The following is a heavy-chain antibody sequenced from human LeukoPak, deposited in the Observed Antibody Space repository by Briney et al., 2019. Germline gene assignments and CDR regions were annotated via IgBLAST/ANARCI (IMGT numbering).Heavy chain of an antibody. CDR3: ARHPQGYCSSTSCENDAFDI. J-gene: IGHJ3*02. Sequence: SGTLSLTCAVSGYSISSGYYWGWIRQPPGKGLEWIGSIYHSGSTYYNPSLKSRVTISVDTSKNQFSLKLSSVTAADTAVYYCARHPQGYCSSTSCENDAFDIWGQGTMVTVSS. D-gene: IGHD2-2*01. CDR2: IYHSGST. V-gene: IGHV4-38-2*01. CDR1: GYSISSGYY.